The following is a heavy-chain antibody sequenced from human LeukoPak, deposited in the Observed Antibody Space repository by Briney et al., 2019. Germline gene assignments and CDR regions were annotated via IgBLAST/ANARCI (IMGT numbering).Heavy chain of an antibody. J-gene: IGHJ2*01. Sequence: GGSLRLSCAASGFTFRNAWMSWVRQAPGKGLEWLAIISYDGSNQYYGDSVKGRFTISRDNSKNTLYLQMSSLRPEDTAVYYCARPYSTSWSSGWYFDLWGRGTLVSVSS. CDR2: ISYDGSNQ. CDR3: ARPYSTSWSSGWYFDL. CDR1: GFTFRNAW. V-gene: IGHV3-30-3*01. D-gene: IGHD2-2*01.